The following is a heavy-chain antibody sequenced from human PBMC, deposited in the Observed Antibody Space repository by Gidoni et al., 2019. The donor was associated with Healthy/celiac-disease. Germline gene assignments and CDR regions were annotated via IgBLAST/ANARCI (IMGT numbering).Heavy chain of an antibody. D-gene: IGHD1-26*01. V-gene: IGHV3-23*01. CDR1: GFIFSSYA. CDR3: AKGKFSGSYFPFDY. Sequence: EVQLLESGGGLVQPGGSLRLSGAASGFIFSSYAMSWVRQAPGKGLEWVSAISGSGGSTYYVDSVKGRFTISRDNSKNTLYLQMNSLRAEDTAVYYCAKGKFSGSYFPFDYWGQGTLVTVSS. J-gene: IGHJ4*02. CDR2: ISGSGGST.